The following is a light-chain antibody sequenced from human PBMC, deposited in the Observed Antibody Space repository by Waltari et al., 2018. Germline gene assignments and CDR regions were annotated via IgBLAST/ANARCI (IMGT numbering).Light chain of an antibody. CDR2: AAS. J-gene: IGKJ4*01. V-gene: IGKV1-NL1*01. CDR1: QGISNS. CDR3: QQYYSTLLT. Sequence: DIQMTQSPCSISASVGDRVTIYCRASQGISNSLAWYQQKPGKAPKLLVYAASRLEGGVPSRFSGRGSGTDYTLTINSLQPEDFATYYCQQYYSTLLTFGGGTKVEIK.